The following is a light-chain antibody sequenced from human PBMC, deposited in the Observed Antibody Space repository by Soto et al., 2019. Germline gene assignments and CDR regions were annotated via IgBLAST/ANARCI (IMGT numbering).Light chain of an antibody. CDR1: DSVSSNY. Sequence: EIVLTQSPGTLSLSPGQRATLSCRASDSVSSNYLAWYQQKPGQAPRLLIYRSSTRVTGIPDRFSGSGSGTDFTLTISRLEPEDVAVYFCQQYVNSLTFGGGTKVEIK. J-gene: IGKJ4*01. V-gene: IGKV3-20*01. CDR3: QQYVNSLT. CDR2: RSS.